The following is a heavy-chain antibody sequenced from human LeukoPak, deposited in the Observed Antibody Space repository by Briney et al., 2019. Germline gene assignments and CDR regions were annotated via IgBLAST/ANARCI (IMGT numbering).Heavy chain of an antibody. CDR3: AATGPNYFHY. CDR1: GGSISGSY. V-gene: IGHV4-59*01. Sequence: SETLSLTCTVSGGSISGSYWSWLRQPPGKGLEWIGYIYYGGSTNYNASLKNRVTISVDASKNQVSLQLNSLTAADTALYYCAATGPNYFHYWGQGTLVTVSS. J-gene: IGHJ4*02. D-gene: IGHD3-9*01. CDR2: IYYGGST.